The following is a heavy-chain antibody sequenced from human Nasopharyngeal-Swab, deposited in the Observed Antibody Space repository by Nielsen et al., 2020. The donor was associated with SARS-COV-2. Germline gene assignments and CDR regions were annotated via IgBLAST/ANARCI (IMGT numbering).Heavy chain of an antibody. CDR3: ARDVAIVGATLDT. J-gene: IGHJ5*02. CDR2: ISGSGGTI. D-gene: IGHD1-26*01. CDR1: GFTFSDYY. Sequence: GESLKISCAASGFTFSDYYMSWIRQAPGKGLEYISYISGSGGTIYYGDSMKGRFTISRDNAKNSLYLQMNNLRDDDTAVYYCARDVAIVGATLDTWGQGTLVTVSS. V-gene: IGHV3-11*04.